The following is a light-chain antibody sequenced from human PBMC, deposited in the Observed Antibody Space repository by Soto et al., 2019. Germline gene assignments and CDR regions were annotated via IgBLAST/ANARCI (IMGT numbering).Light chain of an antibody. V-gene: IGLV2-8*01. CDR3: SSYAGSNNFV. Sequence: QSPLTQPPSASGSPGQSVTISCTGTSSDIGAYIYVSWYQQHPGKAPKLMISEVSRRPSGVPERFSGSKSGNTASLTVSGLQADDEAHYYCSSYAGSNNFVFGTGTKVTVL. CDR2: EVS. J-gene: IGLJ1*01. CDR1: SSDIGAYIY.